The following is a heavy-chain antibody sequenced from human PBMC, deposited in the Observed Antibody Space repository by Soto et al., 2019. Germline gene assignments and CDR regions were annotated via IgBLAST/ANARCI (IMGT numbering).Heavy chain of an antibody. CDR1: GFTFSSSA. J-gene: IGHJ3*02. D-gene: IGHD6-13*01. Sequence: SVKVSCKTSGFTFSSSAVHWVRQARGQGLEWIGWINLGSGDTNYAQKFQGRVTITRDMSISTAYMELSRLRSDDTAVYYCARTYSSSLGDAFDIWGQGTMVTVSS. V-gene: IGHV1-58*01. CDR3: ARTYSSSLGDAFDI. CDR2: INLGSGDT.